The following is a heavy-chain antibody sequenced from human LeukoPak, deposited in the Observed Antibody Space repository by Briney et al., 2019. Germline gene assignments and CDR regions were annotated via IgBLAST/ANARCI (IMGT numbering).Heavy chain of an antibody. D-gene: IGHD2-21*02. CDR1: GYTFTSYY. CDR2: INPSGDST. Sequence: ASVKVSCKASGYTFTSYYMHWVRQAPGQGLEWMGIINPSGDSTSYAQKFQGRVTMTRDMSTSTVYMELSSLRSEDTAVYYCARGLHIVVVTSTSFDYWGQGTLVTVSS. CDR3: ARGLHIVVVTSTSFDY. J-gene: IGHJ4*02. V-gene: IGHV1-46*01.